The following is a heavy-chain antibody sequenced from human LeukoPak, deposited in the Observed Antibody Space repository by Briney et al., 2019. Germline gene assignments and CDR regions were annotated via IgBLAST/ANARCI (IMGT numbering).Heavy chain of an antibody. CDR1: GCSISSYY. CDR2: VNHSGST. CDR3: ARGNTVTTYFDY. V-gene: IGHV4-34*01. J-gene: IGHJ4*02. D-gene: IGHD4-17*01. Sequence: PSETLSLTCTVSGCSISSYYWSWIRQPPGKGLEWIGEVNHSGSTNYNPSLKSRVTISVDTSKNQFSLKLSSVTAADTAVYYCARGNTVTTYFDYWGQGTLVTVSS.